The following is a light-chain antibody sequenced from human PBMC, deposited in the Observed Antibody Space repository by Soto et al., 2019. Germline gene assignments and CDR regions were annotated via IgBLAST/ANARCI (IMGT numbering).Light chain of an antibody. V-gene: IGKV3-11*01. J-gene: IGKJ4*01. CDR2: DAS. Sequence: EIVLTQSPATLSLSPGERATLSCRASQSVSSYLAWYQQKPGQAPRLLIYDASNRATGIPARFSGSGSGTDFTLTIGSLEPEDFAVYYCQLRGNWPPTFGGGAKVEIK. CDR1: QSVSSY. CDR3: QLRGNWPPT.